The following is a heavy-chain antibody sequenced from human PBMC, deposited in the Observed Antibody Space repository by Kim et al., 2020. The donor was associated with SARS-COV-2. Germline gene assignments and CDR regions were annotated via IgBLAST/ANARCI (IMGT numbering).Heavy chain of an antibody. V-gene: IGHV1-69*13. CDR2: IIPIFGTA. J-gene: IGHJ6*02. D-gene: IGHD2-2*01. CDR3: ARADIVVVPAANHYYYYYGMDV. Sequence: SVKVSCKASGGTFSSYAISWVRQAPGQGLEWMGGIIPIFGTANYAQKFQGRVTITADESTSTAYMELSSLRSEDTAVYYCARADIVVVPAANHYYYYYGMDVWGQGPTVPVSS. CDR1: GGTFSSYA.